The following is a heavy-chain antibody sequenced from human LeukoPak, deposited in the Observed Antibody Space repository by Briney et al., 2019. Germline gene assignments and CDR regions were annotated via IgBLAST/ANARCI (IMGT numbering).Heavy chain of an antibody. CDR1: GYTFTSYG. J-gene: IGHJ5*02. V-gene: IGHV1-18*01. CDR2: ISAYNGNT. Sequence: ASVKVSCKASGYTFTSYGISWVRQAPGQGLEWMGWISAYNGNTNYAQKLQGRVTMTTDTSTSTASMELRSLRSDDTAVYYCARVVGGDSDWFDPWGQGTLVTVSS. D-gene: IGHD2-21*01. CDR3: ARVVGGDSDWFDP.